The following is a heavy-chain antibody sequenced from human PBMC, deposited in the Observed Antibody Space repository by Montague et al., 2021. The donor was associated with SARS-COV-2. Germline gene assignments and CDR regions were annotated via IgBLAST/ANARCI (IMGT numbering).Heavy chain of an antibody. CDR2: IYYSGST. D-gene: IGHD3-22*01. CDR1: GGSISSSSYY. J-gene: IGHJ2*01. Sequence: ETLSLTCTVSGGSISSSSYYWGWIRQPPRKGLEWIGSIYYSGSTYYNPSLKSRVTISVDTSENQFSLKLSSVTAADTAVYYCARHYYDSSGYYSPWYFDLWGRGTLVTVSS. V-gene: IGHV4-39*01. CDR3: ARHYYDSSGYYSPWYFDL.